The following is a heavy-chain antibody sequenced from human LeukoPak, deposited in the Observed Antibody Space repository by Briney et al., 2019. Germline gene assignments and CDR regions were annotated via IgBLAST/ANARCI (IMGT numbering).Heavy chain of an antibody. CDR1: RFTFSSYS. V-gene: IGHV3-48*04. CDR3: ARGPYYYDSSGYYLGDY. J-gene: IGHJ4*02. CDR2: ISSSSSTI. Sequence: GGSLRLSCAASRFTFSSYSMNWVRQAPGKGLEWVSYISSSSSTIYYADSVKGRFTISRDNAKNSLYLQMNSLRAEDTAVYYCARGPYYYDSSGYYLGDYWGQGTLVTVSS. D-gene: IGHD3-22*01.